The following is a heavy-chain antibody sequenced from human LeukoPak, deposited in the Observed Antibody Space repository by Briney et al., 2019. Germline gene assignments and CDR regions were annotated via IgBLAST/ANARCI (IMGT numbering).Heavy chain of an antibody. CDR1: GFTFSNAW. J-gene: IGHJ4*02. D-gene: IGHD2-21*01. CDR3: TTDRPSWGLFPWGSYFDY. Sequence: GGSLRLSCAASGFTFSNAWMSWVRQAPGKGLEWVGRIKSKTDGGTTDYAAPVKGRFTISRDDSKNTLYLQMNSLKTEDTAVYYCTTDRPSWGLFPWGSYFDYWGQGTLVTVSS. V-gene: IGHV3-15*01. CDR2: IKSKTDGGTT.